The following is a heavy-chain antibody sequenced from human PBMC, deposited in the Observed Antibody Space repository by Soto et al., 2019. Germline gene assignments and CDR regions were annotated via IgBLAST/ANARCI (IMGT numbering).Heavy chain of an antibody. CDR3: ARGVVRRTLYFDY. V-gene: IGHV4-4*02. CDR1: GGSISSGDC. Sequence: QVQLQESGPGLVKPSGTLSLTCTVSGGSISSGDCWSWVRQPPGKGLEWIGEIYHSGITNYYPSLKSRPTVSIDKSKHQFSLNLNSVTAADTAVYYCARGVVRRTLYFDYWGQGTLVTVSS. D-gene: IGHD3-10*01. CDR2: IYHSGIT. J-gene: IGHJ4*02.